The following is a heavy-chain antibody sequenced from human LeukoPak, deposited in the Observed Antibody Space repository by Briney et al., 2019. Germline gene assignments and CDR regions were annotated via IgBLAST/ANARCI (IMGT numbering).Heavy chain of an antibody. J-gene: IGHJ6*03. V-gene: IGHV1-18*01. Sequence: ASVKVSCKASGYTFTSYGISWVRQAPGQGLEWMGWISAYNGNTNYAQKLQGGVTMTTDTSTSTAYMELRSLRSDDTAVYYCARQVGVVYYYYMDVWGKGTTVTVSS. CDR1: GYTFTSYG. CDR2: ISAYNGNT. CDR3: ARQVGVVYYYYMDV. D-gene: IGHD3-3*01.